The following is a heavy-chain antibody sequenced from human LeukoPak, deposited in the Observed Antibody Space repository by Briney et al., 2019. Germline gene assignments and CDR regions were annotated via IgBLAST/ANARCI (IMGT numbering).Heavy chain of an antibody. CDR2: ISTYDGGT. J-gene: IGHJ4*02. Sequence: GASVKVSCKASGYTFIRYGITWVRQAPEQGLKWMGWISTYDGGTYYAQKFQGRVTMTRDTSTNTAYMELRGLRSDDTALYYCARDVLNRCIGGICPIDDWGQGTLVTVSS. CDR3: ARDVLNRCIGGICPIDD. V-gene: IGHV1-18*04. D-gene: IGHD2-15*01. CDR1: GYTFIRYG.